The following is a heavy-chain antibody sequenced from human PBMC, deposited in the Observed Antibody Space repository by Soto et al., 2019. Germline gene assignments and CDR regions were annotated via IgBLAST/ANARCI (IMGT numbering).Heavy chain of an antibody. Sequence: QAQLEQSGGEVKKPGSSVKVSCKASRVAFSKFVTWVRQAPGLGLEWVGGIIPIFGTANYAQKFQGRVTITADESKSTSYMEVNNLRSEDTAVYYCAKVRYSSPMGYYYGMDVWGQGTTVNVSS. J-gene: IGHJ6*02. CDR2: IIPIFGTA. V-gene: IGHV1-69*01. CDR3: AKVRYSSPMGYYYGMDV. D-gene: IGHD6-19*01. CDR1: RVAFSKFV.